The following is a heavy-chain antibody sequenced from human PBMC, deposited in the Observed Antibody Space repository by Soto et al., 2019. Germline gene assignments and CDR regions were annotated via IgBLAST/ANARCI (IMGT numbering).Heavy chain of an antibody. V-gene: IGHV3-23*01. CDR1: GFTFSSYA. Sequence: GGSLRLSCAASGFTFSSYAMSWVRQAPGKGLEWVSAISGSGGSTYYADSVEGRFTISRDNSKNTLYLQMNSLRAEDTAVYYCARGPDPLDYYDSSGPLDYWGQGTLVTV. J-gene: IGHJ4*02. CDR3: ARGPDPLDYYDSSGPLDY. D-gene: IGHD3-22*01. CDR2: ISGSGGST.